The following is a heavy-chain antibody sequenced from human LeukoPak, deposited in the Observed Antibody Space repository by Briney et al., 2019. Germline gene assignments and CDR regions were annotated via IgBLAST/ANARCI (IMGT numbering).Heavy chain of an antibody. CDR3: AKGDDDIVVVPRHLQH. Sequence: GGSLRLSCAASGFTFSNYAMSWVRQAPGKGLEWVLGISGSGGTTHYADSVKGRFTISRDNSKNTLYLQMNSLRAEDTAVYYCAKGDDDIVVVPRHLQHWGQGTLVTVSS. J-gene: IGHJ1*01. V-gene: IGHV3-23*01. D-gene: IGHD2-2*01. CDR2: ISGSGGTT. CDR1: GFTFSNYA.